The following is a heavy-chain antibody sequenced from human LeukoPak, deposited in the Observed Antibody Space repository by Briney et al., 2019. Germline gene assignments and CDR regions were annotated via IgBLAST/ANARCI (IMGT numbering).Heavy chain of an antibody. CDR1: GGAISNFY. V-gene: IGHV4-59*01. J-gene: IGHJ4*02. CDR2: IDYSGST. Sequence: SETLSLTCTVSGGAISNFYWSWIRQPPGKGLEWIGYIDYSGSTNYNPSLKSRVTISLDTSNNQFSLKLTSVTAADTAVYYCARAPRRSGGSCCFDYWGQGTLVTVSS. D-gene: IGHD2-15*01. CDR3: ARAPRRSGGSCCFDY.